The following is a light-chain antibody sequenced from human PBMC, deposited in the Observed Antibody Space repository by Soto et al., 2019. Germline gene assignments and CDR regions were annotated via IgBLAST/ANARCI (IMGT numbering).Light chain of an antibody. V-gene: IGKV3-11*01. Sequence: EIVLTQSPDTLALSPGESATLSCRARLNINTYVSWYQQKPGQVPRLLMFDASNRATGIPARFSGSGSGTDFTLTISSLEPEDFAVDYGHQRRDWPITFGGGTKVEIK. J-gene: IGKJ4*01. CDR2: DAS. CDR3: HQRRDWPIT. CDR1: LNINTY.